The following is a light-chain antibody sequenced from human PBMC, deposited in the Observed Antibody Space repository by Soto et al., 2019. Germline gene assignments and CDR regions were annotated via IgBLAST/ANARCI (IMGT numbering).Light chain of an antibody. Sequence: EIGLTQSPGTLSLSPGERATLSCRASQSVSSTLAWYQHKPGQSPRLLIYGPSIRATGIPDRFSGSGSGTDFTLTIRRLEFEDFALYYCQQFGGSYTFGQGTKLEMK. CDR1: QSVSST. J-gene: IGKJ2*01. CDR3: QQFGGSYT. CDR2: GPS. V-gene: IGKV3-20*01.